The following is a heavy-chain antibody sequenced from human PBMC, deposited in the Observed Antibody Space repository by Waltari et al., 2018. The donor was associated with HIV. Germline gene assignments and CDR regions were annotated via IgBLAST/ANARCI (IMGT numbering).Heavy chain of an antibody. CDR3: ARVLKVEMATIYFDP. D-gene: IGHD5-12*01. Sequence: QVQLQESGPGLVKPSETLSLTCAVSGYSISSGYYWGWIRQPPGKGLGWIGSIYHSGSTYYNPSLKSRVTISVDTSKNQFSLKLSSVTAADTAVYYCARVLKVEMATIYFDPWGQGTLVTVSS. CDR1: GYSISSGYY. J-gene: IGHJ5*02. V-gene: IGHV4-38-2*01. CDR2: IYHSGST.